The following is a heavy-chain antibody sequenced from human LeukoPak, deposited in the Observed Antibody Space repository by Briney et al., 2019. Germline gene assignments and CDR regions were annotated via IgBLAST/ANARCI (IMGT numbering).Heavy chain of an antibody. J-gene: IGHJ6*03. CDR2: ISASGGST. D-gene: IGHD2-2*01. CDR3: AKGILGCSSTSCYGYMDV. Sequence: PGGSLRLSCAASGITFSNYVMSWVRQAPGKGREWFSVISASGGSTYNADSVKGRFTISRDNSKNTLYLQMNSLRVEDTAVYYCAKGILGCSSTSCYGYMDVWGKGTTVTVSS. CDR1: GITFSNYV. V-gene: IGHV3-23*01.